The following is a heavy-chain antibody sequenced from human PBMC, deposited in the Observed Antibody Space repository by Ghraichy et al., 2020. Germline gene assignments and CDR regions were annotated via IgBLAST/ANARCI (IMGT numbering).Heavy chain of an antibody. CDR3: ARRYYDFWSGHGDAFDI. CDR1: GGSISSYY. Sequence: ETLSLTCTVSGGSISSYYWSWIRQPPGKGLEWIGYIYYSGSTNYNPSLKSRVTISVDTSKNQFSLKLSSVTAADTAVYYCARRYYDFWSGHGDAFDIWGQGTMVTVSS. V-gene: IGHV4-59*01. J-gene: IGHJ3*02. D-gene: IGHD3-3*01. CDR2: IYYSGST.